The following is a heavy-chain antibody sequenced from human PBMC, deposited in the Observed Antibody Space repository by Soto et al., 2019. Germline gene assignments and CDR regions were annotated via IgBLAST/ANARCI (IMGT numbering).Heavy chain of an antibody. CDR3: ARLEGLATISYYFDF. J-gene: IGHJ4*02. D-gene: IGHD3-9*01. CDR1: GDSINSDKYY. CDR2: IDFRGNT. V-gene: IGHV4-39*02. Sequence: QLQLQESGPGLVKPSETLSLTCSVSGDSINSDKYYWGWIRQPPGEGLEWMGRIDFRGNTYDNPSLQTRSTISLDKSKSHFSLKLNSVTAADSAVYFCARLEGLATISYYFDFWGQGALVTVSS.